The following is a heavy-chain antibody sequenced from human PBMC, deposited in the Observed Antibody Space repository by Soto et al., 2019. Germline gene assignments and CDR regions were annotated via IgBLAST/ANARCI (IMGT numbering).Heavy chain of an antibody. V-gene: IGHV1-58*01. Sequence: AASVKVSCKASGFTFTSSAVQWVRQARGQRLEWIGWIVVGSGNTNYAQKFQERVTITRDMSTSTAYMELSSLRSEDTAVYYCAAPATPITGTTPHYYYYYGMDVWGQGTTVTVSS. J-gene: IGHJ6*02. CDR1: GFTFTSSA. CDR2: IVVGSGNT. CDR3: AAPATPITGTTPHYYYYYGMDV. D-gene: IGHD1-7*01.